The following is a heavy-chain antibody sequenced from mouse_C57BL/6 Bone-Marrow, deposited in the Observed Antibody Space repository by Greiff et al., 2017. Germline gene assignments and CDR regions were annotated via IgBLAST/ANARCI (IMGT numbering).Heavy chain of an antibody. D-gene: IGHD1-1*01. CDR3: ERDRGTAVVGDFDY. CDR1: GFTFSSYA. Sequence: EVKLVESGAGLVKPGGSLKLSCAASGFTFSSYAMSWVRQTPEKRLEWVAIISDGGSYTYYPDNVKGRFTISRDKAKNNLYLQMSHLKSEDTAMYYCERDRGTAVVGDFDYWGQGTTLTVSS. CDR2: ISDGGSYT. V-gene: IGHV5-4*01. J-gene: IGHJ2*01.